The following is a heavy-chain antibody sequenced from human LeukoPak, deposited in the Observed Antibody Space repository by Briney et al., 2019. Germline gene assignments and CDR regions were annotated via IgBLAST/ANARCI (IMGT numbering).Heavy chain of an antibody. CDR1: GGSFSGYY. D-gene: IGHD7-27*01. CDR2: INHSGST. CDR3: ARRWGGWYFDL. J-gene: IGHJ2*01. Sequence: PSETLSLTCAVYGGSFSGYYWSWIRQPPGKGLEWIGEINHSGSTNYNPSLKSRVTISVDTSKNQFSLKLSSVTAADTAVYYCARRWGGWYFDLWGRGTLVTVSS. V-gene: IGHV4-34*01.